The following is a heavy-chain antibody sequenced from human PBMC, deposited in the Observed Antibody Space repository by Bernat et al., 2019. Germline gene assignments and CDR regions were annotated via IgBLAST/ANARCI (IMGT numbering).Heavy chain of an antibody. V-gene: IGHV3-33*01. CDR1: GFTFSSFG. CDR2: IWPDGSYK. D-gene: IGHD3-10*01. CDR3: ARDGAFRELGDY. Sequence: QVQLVESGGGVVQPGKSLRLLCAGAGFTFSSFGIPWVRQAPGKGLGWVAFIWPDGSYKQFADAVKGRFTISRDNSKNTVFLQIDSLRGDDTAVYYCARDGAFRELGDYWGRGTLVTVSS. J-gene: IGHJ4*02.